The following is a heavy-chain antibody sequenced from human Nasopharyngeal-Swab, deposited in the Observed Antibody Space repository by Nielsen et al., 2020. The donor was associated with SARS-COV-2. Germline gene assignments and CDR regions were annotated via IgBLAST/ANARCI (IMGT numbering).Heavy chain of an antibody. D-gene: IGHD2-2*01. Sequence: GGSLRLSCAASGFTFSSYGMHWVRQAPGKGLEWVAVISYDGSNKYYADSVKGRFTISRDNSKNTLYLQMNSLRAEDTAVYYCAKEGSTSCYLTCWFDPWGQGTLVTVSS. CDR1: GFTFSSYG. CDR2: ISYDGSNK. V-gene: IGHV3-30*18. CDR3: AKEGSTSCYLTCWFDP. J-gene: IGHJ5*02.